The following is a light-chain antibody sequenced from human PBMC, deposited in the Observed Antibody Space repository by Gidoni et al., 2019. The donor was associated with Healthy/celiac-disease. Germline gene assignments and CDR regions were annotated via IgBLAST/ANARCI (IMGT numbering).Light chain of an antibody. Sequence: QSALTQPPSVSGSPGQSVTISCTVTISDVGSYNRVSWYQQPPGTAPKLMIYEVSNRPSWVPDRFSGSKSGNTASLTISGLQAEDEADYYCSSYTSSSTYVFGTGTKVTVL. CDR2: EVS. CDR3: SSYTSSSTYV. V-gene: IGLV2-18*02. CDR1: ISDVGSYNR. J-gene: IGLJ1*01.